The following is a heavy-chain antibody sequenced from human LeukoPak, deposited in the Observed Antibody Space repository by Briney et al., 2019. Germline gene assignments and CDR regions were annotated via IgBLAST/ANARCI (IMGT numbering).Heavy chain of an antibody. CDR2: IRSNGDTA. V-gene: IGHV3-23*01. D-gene: IGHD1-1*01. J-gene: IGHJ4*02. Sequence: PGGFLRLSCAASGFTFSSIAMTWVRQAPGKGLEWVSTIRSNGDTAYNADSVKGRFTISRDNSKNTLYLQMNSLRVEDTAIYYCAKGQELDDGVFDSWGQGTLVTVSS. CDR3: AKGQELDDGVFDS. CDR1: GFTFSSIA.